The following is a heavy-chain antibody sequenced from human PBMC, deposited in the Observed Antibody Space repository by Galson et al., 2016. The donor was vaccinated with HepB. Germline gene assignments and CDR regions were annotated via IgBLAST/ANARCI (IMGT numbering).Heavy chain of an antibody. D-gene: IGHD6-19*01. CDR2: IIPILATT. Sequence: SVKVSCKASGGTFSRYAISWLRQAPGQGLEWMGGIIPILATTEYAQRFQGRVTITADASTSTAYMELTSLRSEDTAVYYCAIPGPSTGWSYFDLWGQGSLVTVS. J-gene: IGHJ4*02. V-gene: IGHV1-69*13. CDR3: AIPGPSTGWSYFDL. CDR1: GGTFSRYA.